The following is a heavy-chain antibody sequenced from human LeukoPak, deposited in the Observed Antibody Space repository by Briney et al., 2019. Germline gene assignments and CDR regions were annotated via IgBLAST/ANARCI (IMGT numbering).Heavy chain of an antibody. J-gene: IGHJ4*02. D-gene: IGHD2-21*02. CDR3: ARVGAEAYCGGGCYYFDY. CDR1: GGSISSSNW. CDR2: IYHSGST. Sequence: SETLSLTCAVSGGSISSSNWWSWVRQPPGKGLEWIGEIYHSGSTNYNPSLKSRVTISVDKSKNQFSLKLSSVTAADTAVYYCARVGAEAYCGGGCYYFDYWGQGTLVTVSS. V-gene: IGHV4-4*02.